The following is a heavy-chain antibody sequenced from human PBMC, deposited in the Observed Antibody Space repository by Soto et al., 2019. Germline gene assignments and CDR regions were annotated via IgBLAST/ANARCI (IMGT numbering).Heavy chain of an antibody. D-gene: IGHD6-6*01. CDR2: IDWDDDK. Sequence: GSGPTLVNPTQTLTLTCTFSGFSLSTSGMCVSWIRQPPGKALEWLALIDWDDDKYYSTSLKTRLTISKDTSKNQVVLTMTNMDPVDTATYYCARQYSSSRPPYYYYGMDVWGQGTTVTVSS. CDR1: GFSLSTSGMC. J-gene: IGHJ6*02. V-gene: IGHV2-70*01. CDR3: ARQYSSSRPPYYYYGMDV.